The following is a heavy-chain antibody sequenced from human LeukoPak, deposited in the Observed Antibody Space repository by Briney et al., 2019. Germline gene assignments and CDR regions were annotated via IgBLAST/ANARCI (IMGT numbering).Heavy chain of an antibody. CDR3: ATWPAYCGGDCGDDY. V-gene: IGHV4-61*02. J-gene: IGHJ4*02. Sequence: SETLSLTCTVSGGSISSSSYYWSWIRQPAGKGLEWIGRIYTSGSTNYNPSLKSRVTISVDTSKNQFSLKLSSVTAADTAVYYCATWPAYCGGDCGDDYWGQGTLVTVSS. D-gene: IGHD2-21*01. CDR2: IYTSGST. CDR1: GGSISSSSYY.